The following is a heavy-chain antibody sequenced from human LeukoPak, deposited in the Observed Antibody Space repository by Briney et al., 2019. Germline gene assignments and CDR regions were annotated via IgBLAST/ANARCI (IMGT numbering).Heavy chain of an antibody. CDR3: ARGGGAFDI. Sequence: SQTRSLTCAISGDSVSSNSAAWNWIRQSPSRGLEWQGRTYYGFKLYSDYAVSVKSRITINPDKSKNQFSLQLNSVTPEDTAVYYCARGGGAFDIWGQGTMVTVSS. CDR2: TYYGFKLYS. CDR1: GDSVSSNSAA. J-gene: IGHJ3*02. V-gene: IGHV6-1*01.